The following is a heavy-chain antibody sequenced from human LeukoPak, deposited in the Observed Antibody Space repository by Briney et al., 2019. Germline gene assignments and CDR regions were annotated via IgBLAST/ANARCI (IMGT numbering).Heavy chain of an antibody. Sequence: PGGSLRLSCAASGFTVSSNYMSWVRQAPGKGLEWVSLIYSAGGTYYADSVKGRFTISRDNAKNSLYLQMNSLRAEDTAVYYCARAPGITGTKTIYYFDYWGQGTLVTVSS. CDR1: GFTVSSNY. V-gene: IGHV3-53*01. CDR3: ARAPGITGTKTIYYFDY. CDR2: IYSAGGT. D-gene: IGHD1-20*01. J-gene: IGHJ4*02.